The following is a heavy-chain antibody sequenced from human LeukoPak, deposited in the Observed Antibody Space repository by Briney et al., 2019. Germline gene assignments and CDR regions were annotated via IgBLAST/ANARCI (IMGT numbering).Heavy chain of an antibody. J-gene: IGHJ4*02. CDR1: GGSISSYY. CDR3: ARELINFFDY. Sequence: SETLSLTCTVSGGSISSYYWSWIRQPAGKGLEWIGRIYTSGSTNYNPSLKSRVAMSVDTSKNQFPLKLNSVTAADTAVYYCARELINFFDYWGQGTLVTVSS. V-gene: IGHV4-4*07. CDR2: IYTSGST.